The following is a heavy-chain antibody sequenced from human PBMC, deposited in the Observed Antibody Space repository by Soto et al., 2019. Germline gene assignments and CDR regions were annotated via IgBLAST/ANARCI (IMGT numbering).Heavy chain of an antibody. CDR3: AKDGYCSSTNSYWSY. J-gene: IGHJ4*02. V-gene: IGHV3-23*01. D-gene: IGHD2-2*03. Sequence: GGSLRLSCVASGFPFNTYAMSWVRQAPGKGLEWVSGISASGGRTDYADSVKGRFTISRDNSKNTLYLQMSSLRAEDTATYYCAKDGYCSSTNSYWSYWGQGTLVTVSS. CDR1: GFPFNTYA. CDR2: ISASGGRT.